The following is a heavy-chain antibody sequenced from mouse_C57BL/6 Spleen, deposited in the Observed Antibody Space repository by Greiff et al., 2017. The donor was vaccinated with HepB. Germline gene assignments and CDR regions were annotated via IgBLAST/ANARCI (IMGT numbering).Heavy chain of an antibody. D-gene: IGHD2-5*01. CDR2: IHPNSGST. CDR1: GYTFTSYW. V-gene: IGHV1-64*01. CDR3: LSDSNYYASYFGY. Sequence: QVQLQQPGAELVKPGASVKLSCKASGYTFTSYWMHWVKQRPGQGLEWIGMIHPNSGSTNYNEKFKSKATLTVDKSSSTAYMQLSILTSKYSAVYYCLSDSNYYASYFGYWGPGTTLTVSS. J-gene: IGHJ2*01.